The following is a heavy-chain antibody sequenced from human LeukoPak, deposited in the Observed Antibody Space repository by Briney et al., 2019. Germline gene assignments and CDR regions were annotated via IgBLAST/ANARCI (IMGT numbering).Heavy chain of an antibody. Sequence: SETLSLTCTVSVGSLRSSSYYCGWIRQPPGKGLEWIVCLYYSGSTYYNPSLKSRVTISVDTSKNQSSLKLSSVTAADTAVYYCARHPPGDGYNPDCYFDLWGRGTLVTVSS. CDR2: LYYSGST. J-gene: IGHJ2*01. D-gene: IGHD5-24*01. CDR3: ARHPPGDGYNPDCYFDL. V-gene: IGHV4-39*01. CDR1: VGSLRSSSYY.